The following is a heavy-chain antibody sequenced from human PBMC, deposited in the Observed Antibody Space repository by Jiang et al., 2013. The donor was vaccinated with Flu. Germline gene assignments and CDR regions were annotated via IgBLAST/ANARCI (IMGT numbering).Heavy chain of an antibody. D-gene: IGHD3-10*01. V-gene: IGHV4-38-2*02. CDR1: GFFHQQWLRT. CDR2: VYQTGST. Sequence: VSGFFHQQWLRTGAGSGSPHGKGLEWIGSVYQTGSTFYNPSLRRRVTMSVDTSTNQFSLRLTSVTAADTAVYYCARAGIVTVLRGGTAWFDPWGQGTLVTVSS. CDR3: ARAGIVTVLRGGTAWFDP. J-gene: IGHJ5*02.